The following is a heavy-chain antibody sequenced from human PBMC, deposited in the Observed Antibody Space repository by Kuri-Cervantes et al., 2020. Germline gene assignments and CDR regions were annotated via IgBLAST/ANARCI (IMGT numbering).Heavy chain of an antibody. D-gene: IGHD2-15*01. CDR2: IYHSGST. Sequence: SETLSLTCAVSGGSISSGGYSWSWIRQPPGKGLEWIGYIYHSGSTYYNPSLKSRVTISVDTSKNQFSLKLSSVTAADTAVYYCARYFSDKYCSGGSCLWFDPWGQGTLVTVSS. CDR3: ARYFSDKYCSGGSCLWFDP. J-gene: IGHJ5*02. CDR1: GGSISSGGYS. V-gene: IGHV4-30-2*05.